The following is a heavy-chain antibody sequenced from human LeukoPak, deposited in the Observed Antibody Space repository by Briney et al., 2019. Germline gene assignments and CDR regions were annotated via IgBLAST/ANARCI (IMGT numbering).Heavy chain of an antibody. J-gene: IGHJ4*02. D-gene: IGHD2-2*02. CDR3: ARVLGSVVVPAAIGSYSDY. Sequence: PSETLSLTCAVYGGSFSGYYWSWIRQPPGKGLEWIGEINHSGSTNYNPSLKSRVTISVDTSKNQFSLKLSSVTAADTAVYYCARVLGSVVVPAAIGSYSDYWGQGTLVTVSS. CDR1: GGSFSGYY. V-gene: IGHV4-34*01. CDR2: INHSGST.